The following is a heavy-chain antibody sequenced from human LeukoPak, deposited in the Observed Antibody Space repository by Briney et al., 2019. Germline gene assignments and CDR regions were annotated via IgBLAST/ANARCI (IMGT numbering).Heavy chain of an antibody. D-gene: IGHD3-22*01. Sequence: PSETLSLTCTVSGDSFSSGGYSWIRQLPGMGLEWIGYVFSSGKTYYNTSLKSRVTISLDMSKNQFSLRLSSVTAADTAVYYCARARTQYSDGSGLNWFDPWGQGTLVTVSS. CDR2: VFSSGKT. V-gene: IGHV4-31*03. CDR3: ARARTQYSDGSGLNWFDP. J-gene: IGHJ5*02. CDR1: GDSFSSGGY.